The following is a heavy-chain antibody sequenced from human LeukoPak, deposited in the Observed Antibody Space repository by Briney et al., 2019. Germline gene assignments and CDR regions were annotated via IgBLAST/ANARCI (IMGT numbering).Heavy chain of an antibody. D-gene: IGHD3-22*01. CDR2: ISGSGGRT. CDR1: GLTLSSYG. Sequence: PTGGTLRLSCAASGLTLSSYGMSWVRQAPGKGLEWVSAISGSGGRTYYADSVKGRFTISRDNSKNTLYLQMNSLRAEDTAVYYCAKRVKALDSSGYYLYNWFDPWGQGTLVTVSS. CDR3: AKRVKALDSSGYYLYNWFDP. V-gene: IGHV3-23*01. J-gene: IGHJ5*02.